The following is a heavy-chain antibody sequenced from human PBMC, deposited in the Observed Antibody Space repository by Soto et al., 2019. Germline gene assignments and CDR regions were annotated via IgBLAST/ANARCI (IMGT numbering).Heavy chain of an antibody. Sequence: ASVKVSCKVSGYTLTELSMHWVRQAPGKGLEWMGGFDPEDGETIYAQKFQGRVTMTEDTSTDTAYMELSSLRSEDTAVYYCATAYYDILTGYRGYYYLIDVWGKGTTVTGSS. CDR3: ATAYYDILTGYRGYYYLIDV. V-gene: IGHV1-24*01. D-gene: IGHD3-9*01. J-gene: IGHJ6*03. CDR1: GYTLTELS. CDR2: FDPEDGET.